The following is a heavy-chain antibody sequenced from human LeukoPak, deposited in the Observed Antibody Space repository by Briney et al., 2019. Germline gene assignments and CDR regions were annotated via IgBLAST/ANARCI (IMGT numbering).Heavy chain of an antibody. CDR1: GFTFSSYI. Sequence: SWESLSLSCTASGFTFSSYILNWVRLAQPKGLEWVSSISSSTTYIYYADSSKNRFTISTDNATNSLYLQMISLRTDDTTADYFAMSGHYFDYAFDIWGQGTMVTVSS. J-gene: IGHJ3*02. D-gene: IGHD3-22*01. V-gene: IGHV3-21*01. CDR2: ISSSTTYI. CDR3: AMSGHYFDYAFDI.